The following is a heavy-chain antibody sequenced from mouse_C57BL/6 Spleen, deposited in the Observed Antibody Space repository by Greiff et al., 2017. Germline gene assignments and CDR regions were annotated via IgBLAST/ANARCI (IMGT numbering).Heavy chain of an antibody. V-gene: IGHV1-69*01. CDR1: GYTFTSYW. CDR3: ARGIYYGNYFDY. J-gene: IGHJ2*01. CDR2: IDPSDSYT. Sequence: QVQLQQPGAELVMPGASVKLSCKASGYTFTSYWMHWVKQRPGQGLEWIGEIDPSDSYTNYNQKFKGKSTLTVDKSSSTAYMQLSSLTSEDSAVYYCARGIYYGNYFDYWGQGTTLTVSS. D-gene: IGHD2-1*01.